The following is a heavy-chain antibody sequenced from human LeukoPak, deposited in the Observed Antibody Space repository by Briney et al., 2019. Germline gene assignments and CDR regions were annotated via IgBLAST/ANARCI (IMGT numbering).Heavy chain of an antibody. D-gene: IGHD6-19*01. CDR3: ARIGWPSNGGWYFGQ. V-gene: IGHV3-7*01. CDR1: GFTFSHYW. J-gene: IGHJ4*02. CDR2: IRQDGSAR. Sequence: GGSLRLSCAGSGFTFSHYWMSWVRQDPGKGLEWVANIRQDGSARSYVDSVKGRFTISRDNAKDSLFLQLDSLRADDTAVYYCARIGWPSNGGWYFGQWGQGTLVTVSS.